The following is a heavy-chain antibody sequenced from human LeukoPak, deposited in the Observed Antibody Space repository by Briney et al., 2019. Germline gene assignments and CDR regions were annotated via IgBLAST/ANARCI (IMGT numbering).Heavy chain of an antibody. Sequence: KPSETLSLTCAVSGYSISSGYYWGWIRQPPGKGLEWIGSIYHSGSTYYNPSLKSRVTISVDTSKNQFSLKLSSVTAADTAVYYCARRGSYYVWGQGTLVTVSS. CDR2: IYHSGST. CDR3: ARRGSYYV. CDR1: GYSISSGYY. J-gene: IGHJ4*02. D-gene: IGHD1-26*01. V-gene: IGHV4-38-2*01.